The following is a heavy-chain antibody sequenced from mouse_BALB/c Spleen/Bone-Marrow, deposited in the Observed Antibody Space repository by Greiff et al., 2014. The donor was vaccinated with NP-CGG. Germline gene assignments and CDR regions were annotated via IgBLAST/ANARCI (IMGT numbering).Heavy chain of an antibody. CDR3: ARPLYGSSLAWFAY. J-gene: IGHJ3*01. D-gene: IGHD1-1*01. Sequence: QVQLQQSGGEVVKPGTSVKLSCKTSGFTFSNSYISWLKLKPGQSLEWIAWIIGGTGGTTYNQKFTGKAQLTVDTSSNTAYIQLSSLTTEDSAIYYCARPLYGSSLAWFAYWGQGTLVTVSA. V-gene: IGHV1-54*02. CDR1: GFTFSNSY. CDR2: IIGGTGGT.